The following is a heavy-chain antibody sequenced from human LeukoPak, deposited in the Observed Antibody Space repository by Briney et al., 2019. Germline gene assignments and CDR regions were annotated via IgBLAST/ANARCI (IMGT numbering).Heavy chain of an antibody. J-gene: IGHJ4*02. CDR1: GGSFSGYY. Sequence: PSETLSLTCAVYGGSFSGYYWSWIRQPPGKGLEWIGEINHSGSTNYNPSLKSRVTISVDTSKNQFSLKLSSVTAADTAVYYCARVKPGYQLWRIGGPFDYWDQGSLVTVSS. CDR2: INHSGST. V-gene: IGHV4-34*01. D-gene: IGHD2-2*01. CDR3: ARVKPGYQLWRIGGPFDY.